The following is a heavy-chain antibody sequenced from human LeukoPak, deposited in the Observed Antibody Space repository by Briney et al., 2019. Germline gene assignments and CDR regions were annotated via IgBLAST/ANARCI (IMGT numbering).Heavy chain of an antibody. J-gene: IGHJ4*02. Sequence: PGGSLRLSCAASGFTFSSHWMHWVRQAPGKGLVWVSRIDAEGSGTTYVDSAKGRFTISRDNAKSTLYLQMHSLRAEDTAVYYCARGSGEGATDSWGQGTLVTVSS. V-gene: IGHV3-74*01. CDR1: GFTFSSHW. CDR2: IDAEGSGT. D-gene: IGHD1-26*01. CDR3: ARGSGEGATDS.